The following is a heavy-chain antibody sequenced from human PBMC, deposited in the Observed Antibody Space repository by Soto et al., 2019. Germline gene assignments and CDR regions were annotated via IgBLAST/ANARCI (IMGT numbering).Heavy chain of an antibody. D-gene: IGHD3-16*02. Sequence: QVQLQESGPGLVKPSETLSLTCTVSGGSISSYYWSWIRQPPGKGLEWIGYIYYSGSTNYNPSLKSRVTISVDTSKNQFSLKLSSVTAADTAVYYCARRVDYVWGSYRYSPYFDYWGQGTLVTVSS. CDR2: IYYSGST. J-gene: IGHJ4*02. V-gene: IGHV4-59*08. CDR1: GGSISSYY. CDR3: ARRVDYVWGSYRYSPYFDY.